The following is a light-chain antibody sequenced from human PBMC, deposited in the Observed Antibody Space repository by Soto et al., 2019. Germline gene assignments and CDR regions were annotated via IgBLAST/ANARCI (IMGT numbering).Light chain of an antibody. CDR1: SSDVGGYNY. CDR2: EVS. V-gene: IGLV2-14*01. Sequence: QSALTQPASVSGSPGQSITISCTGTSSDVGGYNYVSWYQHHPGKAPRLMIYEVSNRPSGVSDRFSGSKSGNTASLTISGRLAEDEADYYCSSYTSISTYVFGTGTKPPS. CDR3: SSYTSISTYV. J-gene: IGLJ1*01.